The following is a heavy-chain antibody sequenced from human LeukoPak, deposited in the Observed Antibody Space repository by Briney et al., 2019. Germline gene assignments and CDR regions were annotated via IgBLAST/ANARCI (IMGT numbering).Heavy chain of an antibody. CDR3: ARHYDSSGHWYYFDY. J-gene: IGHJ4*02. CDR2: IYYSGST. Sequence: SETLSLTCTVSGGSINSYYWSWIRQPPGKGLEWMGYIYYSGSTNYNPSLKSRVTISVDTSKNQFSLKLSSVTAADTAVYYCARHYDSSGHWYYFDYWGQGTLVTVSS. CDR1: GGSINSYY. D-gene: IGHD3-22*01. V-gene: IGHV4-59*08.